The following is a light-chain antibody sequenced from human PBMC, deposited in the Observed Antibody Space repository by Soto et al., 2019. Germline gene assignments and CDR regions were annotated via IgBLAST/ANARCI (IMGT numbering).Light chain of an antibody. CDR2: GAS. J-gene: IGKJ4*01. V-gene: IGKV1-17*01. Sequence: DIQMTQSPSSLSASVGDRVTITCRASQGIRHDLGWYHQKPGKAPKRLIYGASRLQSGVPSRFSGSGSGTEFTLTISSLQPEDFATYYCLQFNNYPLTFGGGTKVDIK. CDR1: QGIRHD. CDR3: LQFNNYPLT.